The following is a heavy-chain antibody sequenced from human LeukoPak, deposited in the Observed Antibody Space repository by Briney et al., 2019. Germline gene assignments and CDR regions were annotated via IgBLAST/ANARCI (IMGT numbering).Heavy chain of an antibody. V-gene: IGHV4-39*01. CDR3: ARQPRVLRFLEWLLYSWFDP. CDR1: GGSISSSSYY. D-gene: IGHD3-3*01. CDR2: IYYSGST. Sequence: PSETLSLTCTVSGGSISSSSYYWGWIRQPPGKGLEWIGSIYYSGSTYYNPSLKSRVTISVDTSKNQFSLKLSSVTAADTAVYYCARQPRVLRFLEWLLYSWFDPWGQGTLVTLSS. J-gene: IGHJ5*02.